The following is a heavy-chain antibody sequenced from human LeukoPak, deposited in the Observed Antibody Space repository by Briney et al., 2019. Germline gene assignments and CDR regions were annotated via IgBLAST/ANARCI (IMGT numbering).Heavy chain of an antibody. Sequence: GGSLRLSCAXSGXTFSSYAMSWVRQAPGKGLEWVSAISGSGGSTYYADSVKGRFTISRDNSKNTLYLQMNSLRAEDTAVYYCAKDPTVVVTVVDYWGQGTLVTVSS. D-gene: IGHD2-21*02. J-gene: IGHJ4*02. V-gene: IGHV3-23*01. CDR3: AKDPTVVVTVVDY. CDR1: GXTFSSYA. CDR2: ISGSGGST.